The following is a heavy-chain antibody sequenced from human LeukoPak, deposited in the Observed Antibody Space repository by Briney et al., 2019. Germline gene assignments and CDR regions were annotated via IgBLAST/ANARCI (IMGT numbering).Heavy chain of an antibody. D-gene: IGHD1-26*01. Sequence: GGSLRLSCAASGFTFSSYAMHWVRQAPGKGLEWVAVISYDGSNKYYADSVKGRFTISRDNAKNTLYLQMNSLKDEDTAVYYCAKDGGIVGAIFFDYWGQGTLVTVSS. CDR2: ISYDGSNK. CDR3: AKDGGIVGAIFFDY. J-gene: IGHJ4*02. CDR1: GFTFSSYA. V-gene: IGHV3-30*04.